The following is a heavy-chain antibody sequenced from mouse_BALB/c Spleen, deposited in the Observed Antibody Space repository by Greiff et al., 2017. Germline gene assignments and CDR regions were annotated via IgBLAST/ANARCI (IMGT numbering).Heavy chain of an antibody. CDR3: ARTLYDGYPFAY. V-gene: IGHV1-4*01. CDR1: GYTFTSYT. Sequence: QVQLKQSGAELARPGASVKMSCKASGYTFTSYTMHWVKQRPGQGLEWIGYINPSSGYTNYNQKFKDKATLTADKSSSTAYMQLSSLTSEDSAVYYCARTLYDGYPFAYWGQGTLVTVSA. J-gene: IGHJ3*01. D-gene: IGHD2-3*01. CDR2: INPSSGYT.